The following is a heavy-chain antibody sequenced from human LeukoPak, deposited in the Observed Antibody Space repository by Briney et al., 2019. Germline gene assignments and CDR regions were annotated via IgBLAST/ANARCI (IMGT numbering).Heavy chain of an antibody. CDR3: ARDSTYYYASGSSGPHYFDY. CDR1: GFTFSRYA. V-gene: IGHV3-30*01. Sequence: GGSLRLSCAASGFTFSRYAMHWVRQAPGKGLEWVAVISYDGGITNYADSVKGRFTISRDNAKNTVYLQLNSLRAEDSAVYYCARDSTYYYASGSSGPHYFDYWGQGTLVTVSS. J-gene: IGHJ4*02. CDR2: ISYDGGIT. D-gene: IGHD3-10*01.